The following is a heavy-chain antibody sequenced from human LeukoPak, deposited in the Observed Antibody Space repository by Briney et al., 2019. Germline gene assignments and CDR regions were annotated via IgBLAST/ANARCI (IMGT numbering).Heavy chain of an antibody. Sequence: SETLSLTCTVSGGSISSYYWSWIRQPPGKGLEWIGYIYYSGSTNCNPSLKSRVTISVDTSKNQFSLKLSSVTAADTALYYCARTLWFGELSNYYGMDVWGQGTTVTVSS. CDR1: GGSISSYY. V-gene: IGHV4-59*01. CDR2: IYYSGST. D-gene: IGHD3-10*01. CDR3: ARTLWFGELSNYYGMDV. J-gene: IGHJ6*02.